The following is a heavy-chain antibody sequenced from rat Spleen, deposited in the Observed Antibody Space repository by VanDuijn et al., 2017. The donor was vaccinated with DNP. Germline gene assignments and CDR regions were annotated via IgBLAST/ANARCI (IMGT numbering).Heavy chain of an antibody. CDR1: GFDFNSYT. J-gene: IGHJ2*01. D-gene: IGHD1-11*01. V-gene: IGHV5-19*01. CDR2: ISASGGST. Sequence: EVQLVESGGGLVQPKGSLKLSCAASGFDFNSYTMSWVLQAPGKGLEWVASISASGGSTSYRDSVKGRFTISRDNAKSILYLQMDSLRSEDTATFYCTTDFERGYWGQGVMVTVSS. CDR3: TTDFERGY.